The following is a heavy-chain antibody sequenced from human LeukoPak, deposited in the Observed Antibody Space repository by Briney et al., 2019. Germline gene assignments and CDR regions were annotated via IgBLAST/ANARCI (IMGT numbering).Heavy chain of an antibody. CDR2: IYYSGST. CDR3: ARERFWPDYYYDSSGRSGDAFDI. Sequence: SETLSLTCTVSGGSISSSSYYWGWIRQPPGKGQEWIGSIYYSGSTYYNPSLKSRVTISVDTSKNQFSLKLSSVTAADTAVYYCARERFWPDYYYDSSGRSGDAFDIWGQGTMVTVSS. D-gene: IGHD3-22*01. V-gene: IGHV4-39*07. J-gene: IGHJ3*02. CDR1: GGSISSSSYY.